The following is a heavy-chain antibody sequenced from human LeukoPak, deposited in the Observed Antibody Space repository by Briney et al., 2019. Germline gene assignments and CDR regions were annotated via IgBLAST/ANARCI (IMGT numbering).Heavy chain of an antibody. J-gene: IGHJ5*02. V-gene: IGHV4-34*01. CDR3: ARDEYNWNPGGLFDP. Sequence: PSETLSLTCAVYGGSFSGYYWSWIRQPPGKGLEWIGEINHSGSTNYNPSLKSRVTISVDTSKNQFSLKLSSVTAADTAVYYCARDEYNWNPGGLFDPWGQGTLVTVSS. CDR1: GGSFSGYY. CDR2: INHSGST. D-gene: IGHD1-20*01.